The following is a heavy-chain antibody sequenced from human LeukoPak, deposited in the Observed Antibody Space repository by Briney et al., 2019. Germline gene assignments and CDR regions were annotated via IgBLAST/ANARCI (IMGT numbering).Heavy chain of an antibody. V-gene: IGHV3-30*02. CDR2: IRYDGSNK. Sequence: WGSLRLSCAASGFTFSSYGMSWVRQAPGKGLEWMGFIRYDGSNKYYAYSVKGLFTISRDNSKNTLYMEMNSLRAEDTAVYYCAKIWFGELSTDYWGQESLVTVSS. CDR1: GFTFSSYG. J-gene: IGHJ4*02. CDR3: AKIWFGELSTDY. D-gene: IGHD3-10*01.